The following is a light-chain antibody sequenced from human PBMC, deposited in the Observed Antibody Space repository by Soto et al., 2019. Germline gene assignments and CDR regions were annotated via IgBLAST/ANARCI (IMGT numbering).Light chain of an antibody. V-gene: IGKV4-1*01. CDR2: WAS. CDR3: QQYYSTPIT. J-gene: IGKJ5*01. CDR1: QSVLYSSNNKNY. Sequence: DIVMTQSPDSLAVSLGERATINCESSQSVLYSSNNKNYLAWYQQKPGQPPKLLIYWASTRESGVPDRFSGSGSGTDSTLTISSLQAEDVAVYYCQQYYSTPITFGQGTRLEIK.